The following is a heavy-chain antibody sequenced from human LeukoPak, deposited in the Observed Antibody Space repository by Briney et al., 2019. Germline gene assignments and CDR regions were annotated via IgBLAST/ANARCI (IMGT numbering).Heavy chain of an antibody. Sequence: GASVKVSCKASGYTFTSYDINWVRQATGQGLEWMGWMNPNSGNTGYAQKFQGRVTMTRNTSISTAYMELSSLRSEDTAVYYCARGMDIIVVAPAAILGNYGMDVWGQGTTVTVSS. V-gene: IGHV1-8*01. CDR3: ARGMDIIVVAPAAILGNYGMDV. D-gene: IGHD2-2*02. J-gene: IGHJ6*02. CDR2: MNPNSGNT. CDR1: GYTFTSYD.